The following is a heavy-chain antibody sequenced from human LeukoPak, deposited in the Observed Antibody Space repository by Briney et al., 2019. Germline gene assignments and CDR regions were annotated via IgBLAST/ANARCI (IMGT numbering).Heavy chain of an antibody. CDR3: VRESRSRIQLWFLY. Sequence: AETLSLTCTVSGGSISSYYWSWIRQPAVKGLEWIGRLYRRWCTNYNPSLKSRVTMSVDVSKNQFSLKLSSVTAAETAVYYCVRESRSRIQLWFLYWGQGNLVTVPS. J-gene: IGHJ4*02. CDR2: LYRRWCT. D-gene: IGHD5-18*01. V-gene: IGHV4-4*07. CDR1: GGSISSYY.